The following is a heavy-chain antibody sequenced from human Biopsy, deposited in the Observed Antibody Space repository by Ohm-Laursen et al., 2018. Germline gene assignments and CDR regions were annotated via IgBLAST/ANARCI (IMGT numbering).Heavy chain of an antibody. CDR1: GYNFNSYF. CDR3: ARGGGYNWNNGWFDP. J-gene: IGHJ5*02. V-gene: IGHV1-46*02. Sequence: ASVKVSCKASGYNFNSYFIHWVRQAPGQGLEWMGVINPSTGSTVYTQNFQDRLTMTRDASTSTVYMELSSLRSEDTAVYYCARGGGYNWNNGWFDPWGQGTLVTVSS. D-gene: IGHD1/OR15-1a*01. CDR2: INPSTGST.